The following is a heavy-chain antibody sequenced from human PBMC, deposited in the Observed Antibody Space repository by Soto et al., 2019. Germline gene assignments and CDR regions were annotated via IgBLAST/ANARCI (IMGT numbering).Heavy chain of an antibody. V-gene: IGHV3-23*01. CDR3: ARFGSGSDAFDI. CDR2: IRSSGNRT. D-gene: IGHD3-3*01. J-gene: IGHJ3*02. Sequence: GGSLRLSCAASGFTFSSYAMNWVRQAPGKGLEWVSGIRSSGNRTDYADSAKGRFTISRDNSKYTLYLQMNSLRAEDTAIYCCARFGSGSDAFDIWGQGTMVIVSS. CDR1: GFTFSSYA.